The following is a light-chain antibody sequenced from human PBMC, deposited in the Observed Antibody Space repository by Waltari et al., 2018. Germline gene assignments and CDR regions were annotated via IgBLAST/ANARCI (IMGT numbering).Light chain of an antibody. CDR3: QQYFSHPPT. CDR1: QSVHVYATDKNYFKDY. CDR2: CAS. V-gene: IGKV4-1*01. J-gene: IGKJ1*01. Sequence: DIVVTQSPDSLAVSLGERATINCRSSQSVHVYATDKNYFKDYLAWYQQKPGQPPRLLIYCASTRDSGVPDRFSGGGSETDFSFTINDVQPEDVAGYYCQQYFSHPPTFGQGTKVEI.